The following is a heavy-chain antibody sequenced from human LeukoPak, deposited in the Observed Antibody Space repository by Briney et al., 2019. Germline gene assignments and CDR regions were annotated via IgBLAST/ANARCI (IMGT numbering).Heavy chain of an antibody. J-gene: IGHJ4*02. V-gene: IGHV3-48*03. CDR2: ISSSGSTI. CDR1: GFTFSRYE. D-gene: IGHD3-3*01. Sequence: GGSLRLSCAASGFTFSRYEMNWVSQAPGKGLEWVSYISSSGSTIYYADCVKGRFTISRDNAKNSVYLEMNSLRADDTAVYYCARSARLMKGVVEVTALDDWGQGTLVTVSS. CDR3: ARSARLMKGVVEVTALDD.